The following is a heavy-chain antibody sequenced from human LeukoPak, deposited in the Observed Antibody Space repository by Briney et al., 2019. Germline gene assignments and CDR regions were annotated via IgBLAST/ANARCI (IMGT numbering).Heavy chain of an antibody. CDR1: GYTFTSYG. CDR3: ARGTRSVVVVPAASLDY. Sequence: GASVKVSCKASGYTFTSYGISWVRQAPGQGLEWMGWISAYNGNTNYAQKLQGRVTMTTDTSTSTAYMELRSLRSDDTAVYYCARGTRSVVVVPAASLDYWGQGTLVTVSP. V-gene: IGHV1-18*01. D-gene: IGHD2-2*01. J-gene: IGHJ4*02. CDR2: ISAYNGNT.